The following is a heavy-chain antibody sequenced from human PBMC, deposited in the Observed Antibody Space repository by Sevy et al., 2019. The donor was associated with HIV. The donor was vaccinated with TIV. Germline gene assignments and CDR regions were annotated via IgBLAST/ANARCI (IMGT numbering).Heavy chain of an antibody. J-gene: IGHJ4*02. CDR1: GFTFSSYW. CDR3: ASLGGSDFWSGYFYYFDY. D-gene: IGHD3-3*01. CDR2: IKQDGSEK. Sequence: GGSLRLSCAASGFTFSSYWMSWVRQAPGKGLEWVANIKQDGSEKYYVDSGKGRFTIPRDNAKNSLYLQMNSLRAEDTAVYYCASLGGSDFWSGYFYYFDYWGQGTLVTVSS. V-gene: IGHV3-7*01.